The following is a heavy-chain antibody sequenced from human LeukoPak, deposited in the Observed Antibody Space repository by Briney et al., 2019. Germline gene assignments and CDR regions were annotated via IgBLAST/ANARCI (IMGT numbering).Heavy chain of an antibody. CDR1: GYTFTSYG. J-gene: IGHJ6*03. CDR3: ARDDYGDYGVYYYMDV. V-gene: IGHV1-18*01. Sequence: ASVKLSCKASGYTFTSYGISWERHAPGQGLEWMGAISAYNGNTNNAQNLQCRITMTTDTSTSTAYMELRSLRSDDTAVYYCARDDYGDYGVYYYMDVWGKGTTVTVSS. CDR2: ISAYNGNT. D-gene: IGHD4-17*01.